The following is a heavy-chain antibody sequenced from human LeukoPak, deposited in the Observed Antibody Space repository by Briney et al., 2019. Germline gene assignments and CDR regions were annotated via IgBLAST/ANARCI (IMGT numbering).Heavy chain of an antibody. CDR3: AREMSYYDSSGIIDY. CDR2: IYYSGST. J-gene: IGHJ4*02. V-gene: IGHV4-31*03. CDR1: GGSISSGGYY. D-gene: IGHD3-22*01. Sequence: SQTLSLTCTVSGGSISSGGYYWSWIRQHPGKGLEWIGYIYYSGSTYYNPSLKSRVTISVDTSKNQFSLKLSSVTAADTAVYYCAREMSYYDSSGIIDYWGQGTLVTVSS.